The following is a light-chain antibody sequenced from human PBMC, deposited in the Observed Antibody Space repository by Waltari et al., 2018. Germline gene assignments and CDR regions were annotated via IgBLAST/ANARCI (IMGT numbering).Light chain of an antibody. V-gene: IGKV1-39*01. CDR3: QQSYSTLPWT. CDR2: AAS. J-gene: IGKJ1*01. Sequence: DIQMTQSPSSLSESVGDRVTITCRASQSISSYLNWYQQKPGKAPKLLIYAASSLQSGVPSRFSGSGSGTDFTLTISSLQPEDFATYYCQQSYSTLPWTFGQGTKVEIK. CDR1: QSISSY.